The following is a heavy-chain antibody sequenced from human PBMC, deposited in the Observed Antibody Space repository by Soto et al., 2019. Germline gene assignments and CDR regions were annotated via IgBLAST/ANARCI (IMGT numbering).Heavy chain of an antibody. D-gene: IGHD5-12*01. V-gene: IGHV3-21*01. Sequence: PGGSLRLSCAASGFTFSSYSMNWVLQAPGQWLEWVSSISSTSSYIYYADSLKVRFTISRDNAKNSLYLQMNSLRAEDTAVYYCARETAGYTSSSGFDYWGQGALVTVSS. J-gene: IGHJ4*02. CDR1: GFTFSSYS. CDR3: ARETAGYTSSSGFDY. CDR2: ISSTSSYI.